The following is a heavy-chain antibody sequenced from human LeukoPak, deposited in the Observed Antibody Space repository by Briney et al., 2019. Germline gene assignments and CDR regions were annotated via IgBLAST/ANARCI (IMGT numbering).Heavy chain of an antibody. Sequence: GGSLTLSCAATGRTFSFYWMSWIRQAPGKGLEWVANIKEDGSEKYYVDSVKGRFTISRDHAKNPLFLQLDSLRAEDTAVYYCARGKYYFDYWGQGTLVTVSS. V-gene: IGHV3-7*05. CDR2: IKEDGSEK. J-gene: IGHJ4*02. CDR1: GRTFSFYW. CDR3: ARGKYYFDY.